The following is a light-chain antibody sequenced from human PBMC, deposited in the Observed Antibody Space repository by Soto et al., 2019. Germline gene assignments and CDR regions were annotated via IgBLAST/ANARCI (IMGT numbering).Light chain of an antibody. V-gene: IGKV3-15*01. CDR1: QSVRSN. J-gene: IGKJ1*01. CDR2: GAS. Sequence: EVVMAHCPATLSVSPGERVTLSSRASQSVRSNLAWYQQKPGQSPRLLIYGASTRATGIPARFSGSGSGTDFTLTISRLEPEDFAVYYCHQYGYQQTFGQGTKVDIK. CDR3: HQYGYQQT.